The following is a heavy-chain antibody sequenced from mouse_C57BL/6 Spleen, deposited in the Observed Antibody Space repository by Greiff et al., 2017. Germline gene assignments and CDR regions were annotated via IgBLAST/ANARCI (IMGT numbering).Heavy chain of an antibody. CDR1: GFTFSSYG. J-gene: IGHJ1*03. CDR2: ISSGGSYT. Sequence: EVHLVESGGDLVKPGGSLKLSCAASGFTFSSYGMSWVRQTPDERLEWVATISSGGSYTYYPDSVKGRFTISRDNAKNTLYLQMSSLKSEDTAVYYCARHEGYWYLDVWGTGTTVTVSS. V-gene: IGHV5-6*01. CDR3: ARHEGYWYLDV.